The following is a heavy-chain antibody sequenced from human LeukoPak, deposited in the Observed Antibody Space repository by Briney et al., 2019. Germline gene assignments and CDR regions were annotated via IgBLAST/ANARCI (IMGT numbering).Heavy chain of an antibody. CDR3: ARVRLGSSSWSLQH. J-gene: IGHJ1*01. D-gene: IGHD6-13*01. Sequence: ASVKVSCKASGYTFTSYGISWVRQARGQGLEWMGWISAYNGNTNYAQKLQGRVTMTTDTSTSTAYMELRSLRSDDTAVYYCARVRLGSSSWSLQHWGQGTLDTVSS. V-gene: IGHV1-18*04. CDR1: GYTFTSYG. CDR2: ISAYNGNT.